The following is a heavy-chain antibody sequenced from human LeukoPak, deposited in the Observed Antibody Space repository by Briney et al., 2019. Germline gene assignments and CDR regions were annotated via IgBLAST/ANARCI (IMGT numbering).Heavy chain of an antibody. J-gene: IGHJ4*02. CDR3: ARWSGYYGSGSLFDY. Sequence: PGGSLRLSCAASGFTFSSYSMNWVRQAPGKGLEWVSSISSSSSYICYADSVKGRFTISRDNAKNSLYLQMNSLRAEDTAVYYCARWSGYYGSGSLFDYWGQGTLATVSS. CDR1: GFTFSSYS. V-gene: IGHV3-21*01. D-gene: IGHD3-10*01. CDR2: ISSSSSYI.